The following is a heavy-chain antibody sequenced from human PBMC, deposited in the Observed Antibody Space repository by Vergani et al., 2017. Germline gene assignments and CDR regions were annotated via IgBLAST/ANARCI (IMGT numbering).Heavy chain of an antibody. CDR2: INHSGST. Sequence: QVQLQQWGAGLLKPSETLSLTCAVYGGSFNSYYWNWIRQPPGKGLEWIGEINHSGSTNYNPSLKSRVTISVDTSKNQFSLKLSSATAADTAVYYCARGVYCSSTSCYLTTGSRWFDPWGQGTLVTVSS. CDR1: GGSFNSYY. CDR3: ARGVYCSSTSCYLTTGSRWFDP. D-gene: IGHD2-2*01. V-gene: IGHV4-34*01. J-gene: IGHJ5*02.